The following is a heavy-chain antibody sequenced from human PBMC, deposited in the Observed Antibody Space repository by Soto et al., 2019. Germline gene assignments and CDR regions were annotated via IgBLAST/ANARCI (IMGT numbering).Heavy chain of an antibody. D-gene: IGHD6-13*01. J-gene: IGHJ6*02. Sequence: QVQLVESGGGVVQPGRSLRLSCAASGFTFSSYGMHWVRQAPGKGLEWVAVISYDGSNKYYADSVKGRFTISRDNSKNTLYLQMNSLRAEDTAVYYCAKDHNSGYSGRYYGMDVWGQGTTVTVSS. CDR2: ISYDGSNK. CDR3: AKDHNSGYSGRYYGMDV. CDR1: GFTFSSYG. V-gene: IGHV3-30*18.